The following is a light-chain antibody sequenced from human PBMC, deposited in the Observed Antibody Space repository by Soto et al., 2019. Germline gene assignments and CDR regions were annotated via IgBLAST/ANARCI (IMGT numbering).Light chain of an antibody. V-gene: IGLV4-69*01. CDR2: LNSDGSH. CDR1: SGHSSYA. J-gene: IGLJ3*02. CDR3: QTWGTGLLV. Sequence: QAVLTQSPSASASLGASVKLTCTLSSGHSSYAIAWHQQQPEKGPRYLMKLNSDGSHSKGDGIPDRFSGSSSGAERYLTTSSLQSEDEADNYCQTWGTGLLVFGGGTQLTVL.